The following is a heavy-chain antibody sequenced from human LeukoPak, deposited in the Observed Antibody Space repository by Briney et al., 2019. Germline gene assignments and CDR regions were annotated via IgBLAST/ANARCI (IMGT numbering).Heavy chain of an antibody. J-gene: IGHJ4*02. CDR3: ARVGIRAAAQANFDY. D-gene: IGHD6-13*01. V-gene: IGHV4-4*07. CDR1: GGFISTYY. CDR2: IHTSGST. Sequence: SETLSLTCTGSGGFISTYYWSWIRQPAGKGLEWIGRIHTSGSTNYNPSLKSRVTMSVDTSKNQFSLKLNSVTAADTAVYYCARVGIRAAAQANFDYWGQGALVTVSS.